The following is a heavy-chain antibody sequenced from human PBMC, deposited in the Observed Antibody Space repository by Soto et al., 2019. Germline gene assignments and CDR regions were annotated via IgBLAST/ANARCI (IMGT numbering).Heavy chain of an antibody. D-gene: IGHD5-18*01. CDR2: INHSGST. V-gene: IGHV4-34*01. CDR1: GGSFSGYY. Sequence: PSETLSLTCAVYGGSFSGYYWSWIRQPPGKGLEWIGEINHSGSTNYNPSLKSRVTISVDTSKNQFSLKLSTVTAADTAVYYCARRGYIGYYYYYGMDVWGQGTTVTVSS. J-gene: IGHJ6*02. CDR3: ARRGYIGYYYYYGMDV.